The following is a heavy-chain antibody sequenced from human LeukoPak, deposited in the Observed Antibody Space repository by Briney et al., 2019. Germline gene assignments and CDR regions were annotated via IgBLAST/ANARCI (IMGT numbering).Heavy chain of an antibody. CDR1: GGSFSGYY. CDR2: INHSGST. J-gene: IGHJ4*02. Sequence: PSETLSLTCAVYGGSFSGYYWSWIRQPPGKGLEWTGEINHSGSTNYNPSLKSRVTISVDTSKNQFSLKLSSVTAADTAVYYCASHRSLWYWGQGTLVTVSS. V-gene: IGHV4-34*01. D-gene: IGHD1-14*01. CDR3: ASHRSLWY.